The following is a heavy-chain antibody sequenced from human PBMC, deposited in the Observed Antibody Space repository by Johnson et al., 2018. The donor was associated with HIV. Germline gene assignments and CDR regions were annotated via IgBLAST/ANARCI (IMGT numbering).Heavy chain of an antibody. D-gene: IGHD2-8*01. V-gene: IGHV3-30*04. CDR1: GFTFSSYA. CDR3: AREGGGPMGDAFDI. J-gene: IGHJ3*02. CDR2: ISYDGSNK. Sequence: QVQLVESGGGVVQPGRSLRLSCAASGFTFSSYAMHWVRQAPGKGLEWVAVISYDGSNKYYADSVKGRFTISRDNSKNTRYLQRNSRGAEDTAVYYCAREGGGPMGDAFDIWGQGTMVTVSS.